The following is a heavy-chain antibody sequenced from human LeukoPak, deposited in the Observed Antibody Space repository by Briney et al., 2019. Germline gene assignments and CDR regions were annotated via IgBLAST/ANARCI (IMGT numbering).Heavy chain of an antibody. D-gene: IGHD3-10*01. CDR2: INPDSGGT. J-gene: IGHJ4*02. Sequence: ASVKVSCMASGYTLTGYYMHWVRQAPGQGLEYMGWINPDSGGTNYAQKFQGRVTMTRDTSISTAYMELASLTSDDTAVYYCSKAITMARLGLDYWGQGTLVTVSS. CDR1: GYTLTGYY. V-gene: IGHV1-2*02. CDR3: SKAITMARLGLDY.